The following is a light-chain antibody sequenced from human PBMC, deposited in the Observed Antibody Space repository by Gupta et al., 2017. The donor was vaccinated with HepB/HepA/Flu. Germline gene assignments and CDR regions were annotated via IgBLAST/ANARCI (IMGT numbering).Light chain of an antibody. Sequence: DIVMTQSPDSLAVSLGERATIDCKSSQNILYSSNNKNYLAWYQQKPGQPPRLLIYWASTRESGVPDRFRGSGSGTDFTLTISSLQAEDVAVYYCQQYYSSLWTFGRGTKVEIK. J-gene: IGKJ1*01. V-gene: IGKV4-1*01. CDR2: WAS. CDR3: QQYYSSLWT. CDR1: QNILYSSNNKNY.